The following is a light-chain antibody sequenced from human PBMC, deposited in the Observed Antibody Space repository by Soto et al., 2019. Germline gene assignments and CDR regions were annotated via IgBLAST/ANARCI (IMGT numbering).Light chain of an antibody. J-gene: IGKJ5*01. CDR3: QQRNNWPPIT. Sequence: EIVLTQSPATLSFSPLEISARSVIASQSFSSYLAWYQQKPGQAPRLHIYDASNRATGVPARFSGSGSGTDFTLTISSLEPEDFALYYCQQRNNWPPITFGQGTRLEIK. CDR1: QSFSSY. CDR2: DAS. V-gene: IGKV3-11*01.